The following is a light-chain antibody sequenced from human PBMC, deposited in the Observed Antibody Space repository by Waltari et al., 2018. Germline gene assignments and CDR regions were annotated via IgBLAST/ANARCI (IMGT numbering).Light chain of an antibody. J-gene: IGLJ2*01. V-gene: IGLV3-9*01. Sequence: SYDLTQPLSVSVALGQTATITCGGYDIGRKSVHWYRQTAGQVPLLVIYRDINRSSGIPERISGSNSANTATLTISGVEAGDEADYYCQVWDSGSVIFGGGTKLTVL. CDR2: RDI. CDR1: DIGRKS. CDR3: QVWDSGSVI.